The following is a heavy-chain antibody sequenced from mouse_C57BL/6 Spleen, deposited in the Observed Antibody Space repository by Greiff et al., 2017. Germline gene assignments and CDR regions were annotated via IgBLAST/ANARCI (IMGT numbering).Heavy chain of an antibody. J-gene: IGHJ2*01. CDR2: ISDGGSYT. Sequence: EVKLVESGGGLVKPGGSLKLSCAASGFTFSSYAMSWVRQTPEKRLEWVATISDGGSYTYYPDNVKGRFTISRDNAKNNLYLQMSHLKSEDTAMYYCARTYSNYGDYWGQGTTLTVSS. CDR3: ARTYSNYGDY. CDR1: GFTFSSYA. D-gene: IGHD2-5*01. V-gene: IGHV5-4*03.